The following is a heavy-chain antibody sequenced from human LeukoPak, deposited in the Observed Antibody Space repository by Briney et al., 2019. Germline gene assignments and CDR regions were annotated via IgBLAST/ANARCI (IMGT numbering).Heavy chain of an antibody. Sequence: GGSLRLSCAASGFTFSSYAMSWVRQAPGEGLGWVSAISGSGGSTYYADSVKGRFTISRDNSKNTLYLQMNSLRAEDTAVYYCAKVLLSSSWYADYWGQGTLVTVSS. V-gene: IGHV3-23*01. J-gene: IGHJ4*02. CDR3: AKVLLSSSWYADY. D-gene: IGHD6-13*01. CDR2: ISGSGGST. CDR1: GFTFSSYA.